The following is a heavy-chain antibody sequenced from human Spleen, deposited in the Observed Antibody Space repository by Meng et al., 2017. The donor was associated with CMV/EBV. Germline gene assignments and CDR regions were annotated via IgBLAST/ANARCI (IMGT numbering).Heavy chain of an antibody. D-gene: IGHD3/OR15-3a*01. Sequence: CKASGYTFSGSKLHWVRQAPGQGLEWMGVINPDSGNTDYAQKFQGRVIMTRDASTRTFYMDLSSLTSEDSAIYYCARRGLPGPGLDYWGQGTLVTVSS. J-gene: IGHJ4*02. CDR1: GYTFSGSK. V-gene: IGHV1-46*01. CDR3: ARRGLPGPGLDY. CDR2: INPDSGNT.